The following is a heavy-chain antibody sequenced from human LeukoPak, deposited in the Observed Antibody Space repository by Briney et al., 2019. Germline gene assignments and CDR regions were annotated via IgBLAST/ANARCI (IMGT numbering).Heavy chain of an antibody. V-gene: IGHV4-30-4*01. CDR2: IYYSGST. J-gene: IGHJ4*02. D-gene: IGHD1-7*01. CDR1: GGSISSGDYY. CDR3: ARVEAMELFDY. Sequence: SQTLSLTCTVSGGSISSGDYYWSWIRQPSGKGLEWIGYIYYSGSTYYNPSLKSRVTISVDTSKNQFSLKLSSVTAADTAVYYCARVEAMELFDYWGQGTLVTVSS.